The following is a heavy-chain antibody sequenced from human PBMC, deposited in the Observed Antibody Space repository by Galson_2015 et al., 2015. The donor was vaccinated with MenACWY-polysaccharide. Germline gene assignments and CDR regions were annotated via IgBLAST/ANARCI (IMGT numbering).Heavy chain of an antibody. CDR1: GFSFSSYA. Sequence: SLRLSCAASGFSFSSYAMSWVRQAPGKGLEWVSAISDGGGTTFSADSVTGRFTISRDNSKNTQNLQMNSLRAEDTAVHYCAKAHIAARPDRRMVYFYYMDVWGKGTTVTVSS. CDR3: AKAHIAARPDRRMVYFYYMDV. J-gene: IGHJ6*03. CDR2: ISDGGGTT. D-gene: IGHD6-6*01. V-gene: IGHV3-23*01.